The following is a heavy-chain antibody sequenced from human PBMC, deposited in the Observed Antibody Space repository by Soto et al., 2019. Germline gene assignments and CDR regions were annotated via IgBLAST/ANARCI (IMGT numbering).Heavy chain of an antibody. CDR2: ISSTTNYI. CDR1: GFTFSRYS. CDR3: ARESEDLTSNFDY. V-gene: IGHV3-21*01. Sequence: PGGTLRLSCSASGFTFSRYSMNWVRQAPGKGLEWVSSISSTTNYIYYADSMKGRFTVSRANAKNSVYLDMNSLSAEDTAVYYCARESEDLTSNFDYWGQGTLVTVSS. J-gene: IGHJ4*02.